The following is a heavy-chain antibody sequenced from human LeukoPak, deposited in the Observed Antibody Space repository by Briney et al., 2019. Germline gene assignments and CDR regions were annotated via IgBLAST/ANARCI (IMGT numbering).Heavy chain of an antibody. V-gene: IGHV3-48*03. D-gene: IGHD5-12*01. Sequence: GGSQRLSCAASGFTFSSYEMHWVRQAPGKGLEWVADISSSGTTIYYADSVKGRFTISRDNAKNSLYLQMNSLRAEDTAVYYCARLLVATPGVDPWGQGTLVTVSS. CDR1: GFTFSSYE. CDR3: ARLLVATPGVDP. CDR2: ISSSGTTI. J-gene: IGHJ5*02.